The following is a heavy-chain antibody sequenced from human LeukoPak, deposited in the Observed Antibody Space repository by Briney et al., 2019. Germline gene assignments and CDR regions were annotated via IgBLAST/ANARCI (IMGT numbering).Heavy chain of an antibody. V-gene: IGHV4-34*01. CDR1: GGSFSGYY. CDR2: INHSGST. D-gene: IGHD2/OR15-2a*01. J-gene: IGHJ5*02. CDR3: ARHLGGNWFDP. Sequence: SETLSLTCAVYGGSFSGYYWSWIRQPPGKGLEWIGEINHSGSTNYNPSLKSRVTISVDTSKNQFSLKLSSVTAADTAVYYCARHLGGNWFDPWGQGTLVTVSS.